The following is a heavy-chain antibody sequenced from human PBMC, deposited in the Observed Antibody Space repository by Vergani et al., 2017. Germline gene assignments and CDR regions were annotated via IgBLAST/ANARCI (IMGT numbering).Heavy chain of an antibody. CDR1: GFTFSSYW. CDR2: IKQDGSEK. Sequence: EVQLVESGGGLVQPGGSLRLSCAASGFTFSSYWMSWVRQAPGKGLEWVANIKQDGSEKYYVDSVKGRFTISRDNAKNSLYLQMNSLRAEDTAVYYGARGGSCISTSCYDLDYWGQGTLVTVSS. D-gene: IGHD2-2*01. CDR3: ARGGSCISTSCYDLDY. V-gene: IGHV3-7*01. J-gene: IGHJ4*02.